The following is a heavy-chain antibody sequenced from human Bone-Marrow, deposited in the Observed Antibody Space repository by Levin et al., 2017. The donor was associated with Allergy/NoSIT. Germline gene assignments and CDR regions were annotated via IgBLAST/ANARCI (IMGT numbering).Heavy chain of an antibody. Sequence: PGGSLRLSCAASGFTFSTYWMTWVRQAPGKGLEWVANIKRDGSEEYYVDSVKGRFTISRDNAKNSLYLQMNSLRAEDTAVYYCARIYSNSWFAFDIWGQGTMVTVSS. D-gene: IGHD6-13*01. V-gene: IGHV3-7*01. CDR3: ARIYSNSWFAFDI. CDR1: GFTFSTYW. J-gene: IGHJ3*02. CDR2: IKRDGSEE.